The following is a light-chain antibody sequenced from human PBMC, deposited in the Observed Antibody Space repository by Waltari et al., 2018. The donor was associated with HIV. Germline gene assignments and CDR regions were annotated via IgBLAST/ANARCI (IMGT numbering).Light chain of an antibody. CDR1: SSNIGAGYD. CDR2: GNS. V-gene: IGLV1-40*01. CDR3: QSYDSSLSWV. J-gene: IGLJ3*02. Sequence: QSVLTQPPSVSGAPGQRVTISCTGRSSNIGAGYDVHWYQQLPGTAPKHLIYGNSNRPSGVPDRFSGSKSGTSASLAITGLQAEDEADYYCQSYDSSLSWVFGGGTKLTVL.